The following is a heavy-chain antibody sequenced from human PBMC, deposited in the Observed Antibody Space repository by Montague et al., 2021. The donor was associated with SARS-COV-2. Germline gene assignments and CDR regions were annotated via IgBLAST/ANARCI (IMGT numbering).Heavy chain of an antibody. CDR2: IYHSGST. CDR3: ARVRSITMIVVVITPMGWFDP. CDR1: GYSISSGYY. J-gene: IGHJ5*02. V-gene: IGHV4-38-2*01. D-gene: IGHD3-22*01. Sequence: SETLSLTCGVSGYSISSGYYWGWIRQPPGKGLEWIGSIYHSGSTYYNPSLKSRVTISVDTSKNQFSLKLSSVTAADTAVYYCARVRSITMIVVVITPMGWFDPWGQGTLVTGSS.